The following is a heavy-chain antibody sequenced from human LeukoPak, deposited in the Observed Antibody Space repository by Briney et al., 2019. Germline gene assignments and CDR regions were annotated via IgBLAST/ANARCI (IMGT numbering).Heavy chain of an antibody. CDR2: ISYDGSNK. CDR1: GFTFSSCG. D-gene: IGHD1-1*01. V-gene: IGHV3-30*18. CDR3: AKDLGRERAISSPGQDY. Sequence: GRSLRLSCAASGFTFSSCGMHWVRQAPGKGLEWVAVISYDGSNKYYADSVKGRFTISRDNSKNTLYLQMNSLRAEDTAVYYCAKDLGRERAISSPGQDYWGQGTLVTASS. J-gene: IGHJ4*02.